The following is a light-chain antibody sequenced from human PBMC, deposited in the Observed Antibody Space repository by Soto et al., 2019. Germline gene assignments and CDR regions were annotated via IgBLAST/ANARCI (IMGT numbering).Light chain of an antibody. J-gene: IGKJ5*01. CDR1: QSLSSSY. CDR2: GAS. V-gene: IGKV3-20*01. Sequence: EIVLTQSPGTLSLSPGEGATLSCRASQSLSSSYLAWYQQKPGQAPRFLIYGASSRATGIPDRFSGSGSGTDFTLTVSRLEPEDFAVYYCQQYVTSPITFGQGTRLEIK. CDR3: QQYVTSPIT.